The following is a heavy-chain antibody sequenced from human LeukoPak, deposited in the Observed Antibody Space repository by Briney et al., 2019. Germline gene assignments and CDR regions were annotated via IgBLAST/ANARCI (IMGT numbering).Heavy chain of an antibody. CDR2: IYHSGST. Sequence: PSETLSLTCTVSGGSISSYYWSWIRQPPGKGLEWIGYIYHSGSTYYNPSLKSRVTISVDRSKNQFSLKLSSVTAADTAVYYCARLKGYSSGWYPSYYFDYWGQGTLVTVSS. CDR3: ARLKGYSSGWYPSYYFDY. CDR1: GGSISSYY. J-gene: IGHJ4*02. V-gene: IGHV4-59*12. D-gene: IGHD6-19*01.